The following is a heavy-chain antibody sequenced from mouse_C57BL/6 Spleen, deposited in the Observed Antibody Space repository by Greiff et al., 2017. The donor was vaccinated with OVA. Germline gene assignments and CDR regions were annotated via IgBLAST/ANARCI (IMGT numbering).Heavy chain of an antibody. Sequence: VQLQQSGPELVKPGDSVKISCKASGYSFTGYFMNWVMQSHGKSLEWIGRINPYNGDTFYNQKFKGKATLTVDKSSSTAHMELRSLTSEDSAVYYCARRGGSSYEGVDYWGQGTTLTVSS. D-gene: IGHD1-1*01. CDR1: GYSFTGYF. J-gene: IGHJ2*01. V-gene: IGHV1-20*01. CDR2: INPYNGDT. CDR3: ARRGGSSYEGVDY.